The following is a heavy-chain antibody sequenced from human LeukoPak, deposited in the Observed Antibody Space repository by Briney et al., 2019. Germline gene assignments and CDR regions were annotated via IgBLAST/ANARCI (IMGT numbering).Heavy chain of an antibody. Sequence: GGSLRLSCAASGFTFSFHAMTWVRQAPGKGLEWVSSITGSAGSAYYTDSVKGRFTISRDNSKRMLYLQMNSLGAEDAAIYYCAKVLDSAMVTGAFDVWGQGTLVTASS. CDR1: GFTFSFHA. J-gene: IGHJ4*02. V-gene: IGHV3-23*01. CDR2: ITGSAGSA. CDR3: AKVLDSAMVTGAFDV. D-gene: IGHD5-18*01.